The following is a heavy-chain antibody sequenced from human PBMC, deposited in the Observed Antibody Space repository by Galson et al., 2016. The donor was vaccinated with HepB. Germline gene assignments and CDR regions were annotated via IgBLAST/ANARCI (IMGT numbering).Heavy chain of an antibody. CDR3: ARIIRPFAEFDS. CDR2: ISQDGGKK. V-gene: IGHV3-7*01. D-gene: IGHD3-16*01. J-gene: IGHJ4*02. CDR1: GFTSSNHW. Sequence: SLRLSCAASGFTSSNHWMSWVRQAPGKGLGWVAGISQDGGKKDYLESVKGRFTISRDNAKNSLYLQMDNLRAEDTAVYYCARIIRPFAEFDSWGQGTLVTVAS.